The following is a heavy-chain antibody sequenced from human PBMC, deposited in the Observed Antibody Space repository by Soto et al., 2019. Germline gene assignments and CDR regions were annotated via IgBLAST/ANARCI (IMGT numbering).Heavy chain of an antibody. Sequence: QVQLQQRGAGLLKPSETLSLTCAVYGGSFSGDHWSWIRQPPGKGLEWIGEINHGGSTNHNPALKSRVTVSIDTSKNQLSLKLSSVTAADTAVYYCAIIWRSGYRAFDYWGQGTLVTVSS. CDR2: INHGGST. V-gene: IGHV4-34*01. J-gene: IGHJ4*02. D-gene: IGHD3-10*01. CDR3: AIIWRSGYRAFDY. CDR1: GGSFSGDH.